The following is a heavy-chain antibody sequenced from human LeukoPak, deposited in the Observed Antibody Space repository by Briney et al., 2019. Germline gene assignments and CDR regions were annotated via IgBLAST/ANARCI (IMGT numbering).Heavy chain of an antibody. CDR1: GGTFSSYA. J-gene: IGHJ4*02. CDR3: ARHDSSGYHLVGSYYFDY. D-gene: IGHD3-22*01. V-gene: IGHV1-69*01. CDR2: IIPIFGTA. Sequence: GSSVKVSCKASGGTFSSYAISWVRQAPGQGLEWMGGIIPIFGTANYAQKFQGRVTITADESTSTAYMELSSLRSEDTAVYYCARHDSSGYHLVGSYYFDYWGQGTLVTVSS.